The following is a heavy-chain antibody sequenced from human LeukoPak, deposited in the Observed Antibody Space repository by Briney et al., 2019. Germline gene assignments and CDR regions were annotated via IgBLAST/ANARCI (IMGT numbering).Heavy chain of an antibody. Sequence: SETLSLTCTVSGGSISTYYWSWIRQPPGKGLEWIGYIYYTGSTHYNPSLKSRVTISVDTSKNQVSLKLRSVTAADTAVYYCARTTEGYAGGPGYSYYYYMDVWGKGTTVTISS. V-gene: IGHV4-59*01. CDR1: GGSISTYY. CDR2: IYYTGST. CDR3: ARTTEGYAGGPGYSYYYYMDV. D-gene: IGHD5-12*01. J-gene: IGHJ6*03.